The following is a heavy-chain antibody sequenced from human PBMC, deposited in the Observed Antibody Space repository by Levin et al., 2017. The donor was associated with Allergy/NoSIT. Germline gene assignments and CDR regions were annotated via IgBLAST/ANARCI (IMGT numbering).Heavy chain of an antibody. CDR1: GFTFSTYS. Sequence: PGGSLRLSCAASGFTFSTYSMNWVRQAPGKGLEWVSIISTSRSYIYYADSVKGRFTISRDNAKNSLYLQMNSLRAEDTAVYYCARSRGGAYSSNWFDPWGQGTLVTVSS. D-gene: IGHD5-18*01. CDR3: ARSRGGAYSSNWFDP. CDR2: ISTSRSYI. V-gene: IGHV3-21*01. J-gene: IGHJ5*02.